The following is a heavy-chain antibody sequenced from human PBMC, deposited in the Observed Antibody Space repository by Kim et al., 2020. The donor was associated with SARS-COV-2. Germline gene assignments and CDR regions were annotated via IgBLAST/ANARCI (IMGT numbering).Heavy chain of an antibody. J-gene: IGHJ4*02. CDR3: ARGAPDSGYVY. Sequence: TNYAHKFQGRVTMTRDTSVTTAYMELSSLRSDDTAVYYCARGAPDSGYVYWGQGALVTVSS. CDR2: T. D-gene: IGHD5-12*01. V-gene: IGHV1-2*07.